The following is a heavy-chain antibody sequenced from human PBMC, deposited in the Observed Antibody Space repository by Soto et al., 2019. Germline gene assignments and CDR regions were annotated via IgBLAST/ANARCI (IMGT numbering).Heavy chain of an antibody. V-gene: IGHV3-23*01. Sequence: EVQLLESGGGLVQPGGSLRLSCAASGFTFSSYGMSWVRQAPGKGLEWVSSITGSAGSTYYADSVKGRFTISRDNSTNTLYLQMNSLRAEDTAVYYCAKDRNRWLRFDLGYWGQGTLVTVSS. CDR3: AKDRNRWLRFDLGY. D-gene: IGHD5-12*01. CDR1: GFTFSSYG. J-gene: IGHJ4*02. CDR2: ITGSAGST.